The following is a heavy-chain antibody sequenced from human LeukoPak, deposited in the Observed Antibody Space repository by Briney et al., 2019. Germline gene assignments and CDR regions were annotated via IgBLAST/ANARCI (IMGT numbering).Heavy chain of an antibody. D-gene: IGHD5-24*01. V-gene: IGHV3-30*04. CDR2: ISYDGSNK. Sequence: NPRGSLRLSCAASGFTFSSYAMHWVRQAPGKGLEWVAVISYDGSNKYYADSVKGRFTISRDNSKNTLYLQMNSLRAEDTAVYYCAREMATITAPFDYWGQGTLVTVSS. CDR1: GFTFSSYA. CDR3: AREMATITAPFDY. J-gene: IGHJ4*02.